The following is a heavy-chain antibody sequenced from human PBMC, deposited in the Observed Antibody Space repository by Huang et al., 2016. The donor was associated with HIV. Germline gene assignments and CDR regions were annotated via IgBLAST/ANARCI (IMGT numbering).Heavy chain of an antibody. CDR3: ASASIAARRWFDP. V-gene: IGHV4-59*01. CDR2: FYYSGST. J-gene: IGHJ5*02. CDR1: GGSMSSYY. Sequence: QVQLQESGPGLVKPSETLSLTCTVSGGSMSSYYWSWIRQPPGKGLEWIGYFYYSGSTNYTPSRKSRVTISVDTSKNQFSLRLSSVTAADTAVYYCASASIAARRWFDPWGQGSLVTVSS. D-gene: IGHD6-6*01.